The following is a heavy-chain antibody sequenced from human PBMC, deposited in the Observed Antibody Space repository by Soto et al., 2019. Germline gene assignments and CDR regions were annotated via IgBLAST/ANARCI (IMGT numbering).Heavy chain of an antibody. V-gene: IGHV1-69*13. J-gene: IGHJ6*02. Sequence: SVKVSCKASGGTFSSYAISWVRQAPGQGLEWMGGIIPIFGTANYAQKFQGRVTITADESTSTAYMELSSLRSEDTAVYYCARDRYYYDSSGGGNYYYYYGMDVWGQGTKVTVSS. CDR2: IIPIFGTA. CDR1: GGTFSSYA. CDR3: ARDRYYYDSSGGGNYYYYYGMDV. D-gene: IGHD3-22*01.